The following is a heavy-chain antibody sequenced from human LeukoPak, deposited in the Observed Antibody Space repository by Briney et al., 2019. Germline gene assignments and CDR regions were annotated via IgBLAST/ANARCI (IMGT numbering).Heavy chain of an antibody. Sequence: SETLSLTCAVYGGSFSGYYWSWICQPPGKGLEWIGEINHSGSTNYNPSLKSRVTISVDTSKNQFSLKLSSVTAADTAVYYCARASSWYEDWFDPWGQGTLVTVSS. CDR1: GGSFSGYY. V-gene: IGHV4-34*01. CDR3: ARASSWYEDWFDP. J-gene: IGHJ5*02. D-gene: IGHD6-13*01. CDR2: INHSGST.